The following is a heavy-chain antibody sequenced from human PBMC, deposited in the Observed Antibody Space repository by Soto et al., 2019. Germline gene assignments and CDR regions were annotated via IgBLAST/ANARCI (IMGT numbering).Heavy chain of an antibody. V-gene: IGHV1-18*01. CDR3: ARGLWPRNYYYYGMDV. Sequence: ASVKVSCKASGCTFTSYGISWVRQAPGQGLEWMGWISAYNGNTNYAQKLQGRVTMTTDTSTSTAYMELRSLRSDDTAVYYCARGLWPRNYYYYGMDVWGQGTTVTVSS. J-gene: IGHJ6*02. D-gene: IGHD3-10*01. CDR2: ISAYNGNT. CDR1: GCTFTSYG.